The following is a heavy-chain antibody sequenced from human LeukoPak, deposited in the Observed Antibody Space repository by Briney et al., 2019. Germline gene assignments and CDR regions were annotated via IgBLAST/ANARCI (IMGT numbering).Heavy chain of an antibody. CDR3: ARQKRNYYYYYMDV. V-gene: IGHV4-59*08. Sequence: SETLSLTCTVSGGSISSYYWSWIRQPPGRGLEWIGYIYYSGSTNYNPSLKSRATISVDTSKKQFSLKLSSVTAADTAVYYCARQKRNYYYYYMDVWGKGTTVTVSS. CDR1: GGSISSYY. J-gene: IGHJ6*03. CDR2: IYYSGST.